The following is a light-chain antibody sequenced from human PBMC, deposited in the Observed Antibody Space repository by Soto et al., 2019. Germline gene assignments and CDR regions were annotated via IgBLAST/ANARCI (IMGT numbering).Light chain of an antibody. CDR3: SSYTTSSTYVV. CDR2: DVS. Sequence: QSALTQPASVSASPGQSITISCTGTSSDIGGYNYVSWYQQHPGKAPKLMLSDVSNRPSGVSDRFSGSKSGNTASLTISGLQAEDEADYFCSSYTTSSTYVVFGGGTKVTVL. V-gene: IGLV2-14*03. CDR1: SSDIGGYNY. J-gene: IGLJ2*01.